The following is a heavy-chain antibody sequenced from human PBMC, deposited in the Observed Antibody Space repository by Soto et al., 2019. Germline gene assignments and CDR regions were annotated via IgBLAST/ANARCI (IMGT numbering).Heavy chain of an antibody. D-gene: IGHD1-26*01. V-gene: IGHV4-31*03. CDR1: GGSISSGGYY. Sequence: SETLSLTCTVSGGSISSGGYYWSWIRQHPGKGLEWIGYIYYSGSTYYNPSLKSRVTISVDTSKNQFSLKLSSVTAADTAVYYCARRIKSWDVNDAFDIWGQGTMVTVSS. CDR2: IYYSGST. CDR3: ARRIKSWDVNDAFDI. J-gene: IGHJ3*02.